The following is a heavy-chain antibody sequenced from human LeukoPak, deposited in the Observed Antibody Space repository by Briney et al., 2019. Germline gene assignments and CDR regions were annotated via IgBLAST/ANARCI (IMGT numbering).Heavy chain of an antibody. Sequence: PGESLRLSCAASGFTFSSYGMHWVRQAPGKGLEWVAVIWYDGSNKYYADSVKGRFTISRDNSKNTLYLQMNSLRAEDTAVYYCAADSSGPYDYWGQGTLVTVSS. CDR3: AADSSGPYDY. D-gene: IGHD3-22*01. CDR1: GFTFSSYG. J-gene: IGHJ4*02. V-gene: IGHV3-33*01. CDR2: IWYDGSNK.